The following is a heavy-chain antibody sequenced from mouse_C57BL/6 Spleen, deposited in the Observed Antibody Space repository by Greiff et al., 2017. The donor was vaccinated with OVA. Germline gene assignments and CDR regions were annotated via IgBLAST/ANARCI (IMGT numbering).Heavy chain of an antibody. V-gene: IGHV2-2*01. CDR1: GFSLTSYG. Sequence: QVQLKESGPGLVQPSQSLSITCTVSGFSLTSYGVHWVRQSPGKGLEWLGVIWSGGSTDYNAAFISRLSISKDNSKSQVFFKMNSLQADDTAIYYCARNLYDGYYDAMDYWGQGTSVTVSS. D-gene: IGHD2-3*01. J-gene: IGHJ4*01. CDR2: IWSGGST. CDR3: ARNLYDGYYDAMDY.